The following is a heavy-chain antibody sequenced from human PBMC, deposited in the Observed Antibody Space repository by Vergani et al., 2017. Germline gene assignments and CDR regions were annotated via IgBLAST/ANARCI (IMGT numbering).Heavy chain of an antibody. Sequence: QVQLQQWGAGLLKPSETLSLTCAVYGGSFSGYYWSWIRQPPGKGLEWIGEINHSGSTNYNPSLKSRVTISVDTSKNQFSLKLSSVTAADTAVYYCARGYQRQGLVRFDPWGQGTLVTVSS. CDR1: GGSFSGYY. V-gene: IGHV4-34*01. D-gene: IGHD6-19*01. J-gene: IGHJ5*02. CDR3: ARGYQRQGLVRFDP. CDR2: INHSGST.